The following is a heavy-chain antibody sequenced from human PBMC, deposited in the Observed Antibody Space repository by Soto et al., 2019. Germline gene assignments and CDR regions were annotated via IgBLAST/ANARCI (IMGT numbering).Heavy chain of an antibody. Sequence: GGSLRLSCAASGFTFTTYPMTWVRQAPGKGLEWVSSIGASGGTTYYADSVKGRFTISRDNSKNTLYLQMNGLRAEDTAIYYCAKIRGAWGTFYWGQGTLVTVSS. J-gene: IGHJ4*02. V-gene: IGHV3-23*01. D-gene: IGHD1-1*01. CDR3: AKIRGAWGTFY. CDR1: GFTFTTYP. CDR2: IGASGGTT.